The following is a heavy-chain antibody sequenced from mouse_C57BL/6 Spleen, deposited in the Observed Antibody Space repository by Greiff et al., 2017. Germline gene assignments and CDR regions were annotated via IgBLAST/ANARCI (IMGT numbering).Heavy chain of an antibody. CDR2: INPSTGGT. V-gene: IGHV1-42*01. J-gene: IGHJ3*01. D-gene: IGHD2-4*01. CDR3: ARGVDYHAWFSY. Sequence: VQLQQSGPELVKPGASVKISCKASGYSFTGYYMNWVKQSPEKSLEWIGEINPSTGGTTSNQKFKAKATLTVDKSSSTAYMQLKSLTSEDSAVYYCARGVDYHAWFSYWGQGTLVTVSA. CDR1: GYSFTGYY.